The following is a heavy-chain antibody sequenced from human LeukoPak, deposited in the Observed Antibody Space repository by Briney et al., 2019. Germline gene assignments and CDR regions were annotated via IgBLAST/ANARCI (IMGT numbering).Heavy chain of an antibody. CDR3: ARLRYYYGSGSYYT. J-gene: IGHJ4*02. D-gene: IGHD3-10*01. CDR1: GGSISSSNW. Sequence: SGTLSLTCAVSGGSISSSNWWSWVRQPPGKGLEWIGEIYHSGSTNYNPSLKSRVTMSVDTSKNQFSLKLSSVTAADTAVYYCARLRYYYGSGSYYTWGQGTLVTVSS. CDR2: IYHSGST. V-gene: IGHV4-4*02.